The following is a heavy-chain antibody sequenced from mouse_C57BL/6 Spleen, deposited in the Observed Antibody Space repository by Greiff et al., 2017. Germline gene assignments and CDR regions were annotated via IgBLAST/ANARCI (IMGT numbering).Heavy chain of an antibody. D-gene: IGHD1-1*01. CDR1: GYTFTSYW. Sequence: QVQLLQPGAGLVKPGASVKLSCTASGYTFTSYWMHWVQQRPGRGLEWIGRIGHNSSGTKYNEKVKGKGTLTVDKPTSTAYMQLSSLTSEVSAVEYCARLYYGSRYYYAMDYWGQGTSVTVSS. V-gene: IGHV1-72*01. CDR3: ARLYYGSRYYYAMDY. J-gene: IGHJ4*01. CDR2: IGHNSSGT.